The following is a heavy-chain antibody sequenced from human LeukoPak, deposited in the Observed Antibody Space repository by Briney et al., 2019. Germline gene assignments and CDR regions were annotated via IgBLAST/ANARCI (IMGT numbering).Heavy chain of an antibody. Sequence: GGSLRLSCAASGFTFSSYGMHWVRQAPGKGLEWVAVISYDGSNKYYADSVKGRFTISRDNSENTLYLQMNSLRAEDTAVYYCAKGKQTTVTTYFDYWGQGTLVTVSS. D-gene: IGHD4-17*01. V-gene: IGHV3-30*18. J-gene: IGHJ4*02. CDR2: ISYDGSNK. CDR1: GFTFSSYG. CDR3: AKGKQTTVTTYFDY.